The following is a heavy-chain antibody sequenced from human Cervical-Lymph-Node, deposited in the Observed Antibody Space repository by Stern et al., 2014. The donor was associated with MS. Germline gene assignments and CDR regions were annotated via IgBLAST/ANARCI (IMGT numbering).Heavy chain of an antibody. CDR1: GYKFTNQW. V-gene: IGHV5-51*01. CDR3: ATHPVGP. CDR2: IYPGDSDT. J-gene: IGHJ5*02. Sequence: EVQLVESGAEVKKPGESLKISCKTSGYKFTNQWIAWVRQMPGKGLEFMGIIYPGDSDTRYNPSFQGQVIISADKSINTAYLQWSSLKASDIAMYYCATHPVGPWGQGTLVTVSS.